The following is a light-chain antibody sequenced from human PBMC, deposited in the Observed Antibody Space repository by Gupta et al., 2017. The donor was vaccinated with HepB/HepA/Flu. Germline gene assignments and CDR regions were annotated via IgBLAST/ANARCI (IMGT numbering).Light chain of an antibody. CDR3: QQYNSCPLT. CDR1: QSVSSN. CDR2: GPS. J-gene: IGKJ3*01. Sequence: EIVMTQSPATLSVSPGESATLTCRSSQSVSSNLAWYQRKPGQAPRLLIYGPSTRATGIPARFSGSGSETEFTLTISSLQSEDFAVYYCQQYNSCPLTFGPGTKVEIK. V-gene: IGKV3-15*01.